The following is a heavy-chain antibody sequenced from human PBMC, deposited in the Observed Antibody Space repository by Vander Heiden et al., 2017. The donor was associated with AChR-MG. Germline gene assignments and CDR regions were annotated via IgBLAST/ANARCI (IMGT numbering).Heavy chain of an antibody. CDR3: ARVPYYDFWSGYYGRNYGMDV. CDR1: GVTVSSYS. CDR2: ISSSSSYI. D-gene: IGHD3-3*01. J-gene: IGHJ6*02. V-gene: IGHV3-21*01. Sequence: EVQLVESGGGLVKPGGSLRLSCLASGVTVSSYSMNWVRQAPGKGLEWVSSISSSSSYIYYADSVKGRFTISRDNAKNSLYLQMNSLRAEDTAVYYCARVPYYDFWSGYYGRNYGMDVWGQGTTVTVSS.